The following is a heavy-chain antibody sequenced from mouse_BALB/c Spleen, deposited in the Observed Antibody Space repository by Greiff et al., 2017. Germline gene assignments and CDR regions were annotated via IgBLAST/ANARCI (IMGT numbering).Heavy chain of an antibody. Sequence: EVHLVESGGDLVKPGGSLKLSCAASGFTFSSYGMSWVRQTPDKRLEWVATISSGGSYTYYPDSVKGRFTISRDNAKNTLYLQMSSLKSEDTAMYYCASIYDGYYGYWGQGTLSLSLQ. V-gene: IGHV5-6*01. D-gene: IGHD2-3*01. CDR3: ASIYDGYYGY. CDR2: ISSGGSYT. CDR1: GFTFSSYG. J-gene: IGHJ3*01.